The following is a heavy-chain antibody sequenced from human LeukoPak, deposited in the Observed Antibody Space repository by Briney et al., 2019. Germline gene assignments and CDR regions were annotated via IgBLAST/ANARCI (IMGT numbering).Heavy chain of an antibody. CDR3: ARGRSNAFDV. CDR1: GGSISSYY. J-gene: IGHJ3*01. Sequence: SETLSLTCTVSGGSISSYYWSWIRQPPGKGLEWIGYIYYSGSTNYNPSLKSRVTISVDTSKNEFSLQLISVTAADTAIYFCARGRSNAFDVWGPGTVVTVSS. V-gene: IGHV4-59*08. D-gene: IGHD5/OR15-5a*01. CDR2: IYYSGST.